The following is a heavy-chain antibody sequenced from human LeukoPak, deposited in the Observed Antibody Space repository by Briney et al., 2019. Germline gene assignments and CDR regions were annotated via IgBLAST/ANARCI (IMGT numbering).Heavy chain of an antibody. Sequence: GALRLSCASSGFNLSNYAIGRGRQAPGEGLELVSAISGSGGSTYYADSVKGRFTISRDNSKNTLYLQMNSLRAEDTAVYYCAKVRDGDYGYYFDYWGQGTLVTVSS. CDR1: GFNLSNYA. V-gene: IGHV3-23*01. CDR2: ISGSGGST. J-gene: IGHJ4*02. D-gene: IGHD2-21*02. CDR3: AKVRDGDYGYYFDY.